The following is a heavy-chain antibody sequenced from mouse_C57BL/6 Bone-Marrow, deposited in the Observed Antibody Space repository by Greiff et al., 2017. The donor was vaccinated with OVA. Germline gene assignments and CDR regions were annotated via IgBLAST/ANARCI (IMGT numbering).Heavy chain of an antibody. Sequence: EVMLVESGEGLVKPGGSLKLSCAASGFTFSSYAMSWVRQTPEKRLEWVAYISSGGDSIYYADTVKGRFTISSDNARNTLYLQMSSLKSEDTAMYYCTRLLDAMDYWGQGTSVTVAS. CDR2: ISSGGDSI. V-gene: IGHV5-9-1*02. CDR1: GFTFSSYA. D-gene: IGHD2-1*01. CDR3: TRLLDAMDY. J-gene: IGHJ4*01.